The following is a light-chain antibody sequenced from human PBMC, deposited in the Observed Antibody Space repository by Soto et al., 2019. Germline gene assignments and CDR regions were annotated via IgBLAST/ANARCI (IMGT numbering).Light chain of an antibody. CDR3: QQYYNWPRT. Sequence: ETVMTQSPATLSVSPGGRATLSCRASQSISDTLAWYQQKPGQAPRLLIHGASTRATGFPARFSGSGSGTEFTLTISSLQPEDFAVYYCQQYYNWPRTFGQGTKVDI. V-gene: IGKV3-15*01. CDR2: GAS. CDR1: QSISDT. J-gene: IGKJ1*01.